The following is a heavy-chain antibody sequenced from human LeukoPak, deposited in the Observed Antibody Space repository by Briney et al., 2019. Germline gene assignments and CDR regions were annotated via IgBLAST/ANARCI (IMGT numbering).Heavy chain of an antibody. D-gene: IGHD3-16*01. J-gene: IGHJ4*02. CDR3: ASSSSGGGEFDY. V-gene: IGHV1-8*01. Sequence: ASVKVSCKASGYTFTSYDINWVRQATGQGLEWMGWMNPNSGNTGYAQKFQGRVTMTRNTSMSTAYMELSSLRSEDTAVYYCASSSSGGGEFDYWGQGTLVTVSS. CDR2: MNPNSGNT. CDR1: GYTFTSYD.